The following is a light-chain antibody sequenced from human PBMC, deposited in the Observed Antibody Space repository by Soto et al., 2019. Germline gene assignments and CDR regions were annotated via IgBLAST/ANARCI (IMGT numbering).Light chain of an antibody. V-gene: IGKV3-11*01. CDR3: QQRSNWPVP. J-gene: IGKJ5*01. Sequence: VMAQAPATVAVSSGERATLSCRASQSVSSYLAWYQPKPGQAPRLLIYDASNRATGIPARFSGSGSGTGFSLTISRLGREGFAVYYCQQRSNWPVPFGQGTRLEI. CDR1: QSVSSY. CDR2: DAS.